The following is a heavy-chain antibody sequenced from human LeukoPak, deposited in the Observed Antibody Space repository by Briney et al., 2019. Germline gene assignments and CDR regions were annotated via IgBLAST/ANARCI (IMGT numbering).Heavy chain of an antibody. Sequence: RASVKVSCKASGGTFNNYAINWVRQAPGQGLEWMGGIIPIFGTANYARKFQGRVTVTTDESTSTAYMELRSLKSEDTAVYYCARSLADYYDSLGAFDIWGQGTMVTVSS. CDR3: ARSLADYYDSLGAFDI. CDR2: IIPIFGTA. D-gene: IGHD3-22*01. J-gene: IGHJ3*02. V-gene: IGHV1-69*05. CDR1: GGTFNNYA.